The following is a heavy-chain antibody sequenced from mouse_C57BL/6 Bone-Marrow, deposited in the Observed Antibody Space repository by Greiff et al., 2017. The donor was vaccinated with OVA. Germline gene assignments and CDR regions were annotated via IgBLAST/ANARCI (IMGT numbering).Heavy chain of an antibody. J-gene: IGHJ2*01. Sequence: VHVKQSGAELVRPGASVKLSCTASGFNIKDYYMHWVKQRPEQGLEWIGRIDPEDGGTEYAQKFPGKATMTADTSSNTAYLQLSSLTSEDTAVYYCTTGYYGSAYYFDYWGQGTTLTVSS. CDR3: TTGYYGSAYYFDY. CDR2: IDPEDGGT. V-gene: IGHV14-1*01. D-gene: IGHD1-1*01. CDR1: GFNIKDYY.